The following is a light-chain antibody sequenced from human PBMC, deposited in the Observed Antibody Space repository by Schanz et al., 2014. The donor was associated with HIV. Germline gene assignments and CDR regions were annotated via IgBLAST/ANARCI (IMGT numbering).Light chain of an antibody. Sequence: QSALTQPASVSGTPGQSITISCSGTSFDVGSSPFVSWYQVSPGEAPKLLIYEGTRRPSGVSNRFSGSKSGDTASLSISGLQAEDEADYFCCSYVHFTRSVVFGGGTKLTVL. CDR1: SFDVGSSPF. V-gene: IGLV2-23*01. CDR2: EGT. CDR3: CSYVHFTRSVV. J-gene: IGLJ2*01.